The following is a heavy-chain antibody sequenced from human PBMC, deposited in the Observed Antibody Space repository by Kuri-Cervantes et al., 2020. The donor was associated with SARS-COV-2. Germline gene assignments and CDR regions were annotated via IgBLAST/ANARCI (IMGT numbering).Heavy chain of an antibody. CDR1: GYTFTNYY. J-gene: IGHJ2*01. D-gene: IGHD6-13*01. Sequence: ASVKVSCKASGYTFTNYYIHWVRQAPGQGLEWMGWINPRSGGTKSAQKFQGRVTMTRDTSISTAYLELSRLRSDDTAVYYCARDWGVREAAAGTPYWYFDLWGRGTLVTVSS. CDR3: ARDWGVREAAAGTPYWYFDL. CDR2: INPRSGGT. V-gene: IGHV1-2*02.